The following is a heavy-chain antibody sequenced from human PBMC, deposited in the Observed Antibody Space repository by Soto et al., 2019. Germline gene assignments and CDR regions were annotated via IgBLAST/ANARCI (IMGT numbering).Heavy chain of an antibody. CDR3: ARGGHVVVVTAAFDY. CDR2: VNPSGGHT. CDR1: GDTFTNYY. D-gene: IGHD2-21*02. Sequence: QVQLMQSGAEVKKPGASVKVSCKASGDTFTNYYIHWVRQAPGQGLGWMGTVNPSGGHTTYSQNFLGTVTMTRDTSTSTLYMELTSLTSDDTAVYYCARGGHVVVVTAAFDYWGQGTLVTVSS. J-gene: IGHJ4*02. V-gene: IGHV1-46*01.